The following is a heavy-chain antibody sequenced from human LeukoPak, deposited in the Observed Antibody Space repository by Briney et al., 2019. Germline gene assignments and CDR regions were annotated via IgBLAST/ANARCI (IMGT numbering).Heavy chain of an antibody. J-gene: IGHJ5*02. CDR2: IYYSGST. CDR3: ARHIGTTVTYNWFDP. D-gene: IGHD4-17*01. CDR1: GGSISSYY. Sequence: PSETLSLTCTVSGGSISSYYWGWIRQPPGKGLEWIGSIYYSGSTYYNPSLKSRVTISVDTSKNQFSLKLSSVTAADTAVYYCARHIGTTVTYNWFDPWGQGTLVTVSS. V-gene: IGHV4-39*01.